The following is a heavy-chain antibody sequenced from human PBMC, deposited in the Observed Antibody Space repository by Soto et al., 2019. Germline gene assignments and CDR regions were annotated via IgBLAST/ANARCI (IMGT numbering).Heavy chain of an antibody. CDR1: GGSFSDHY. D-gene: IGHD3-22*01. J-gene: IGHJ3*02. CDR2: INHSGST. Sequence: SETLSLTCAVYGGSFSDHYWSWIRQTPGKGLEWSGEINHSGSTNYNPSLKGRVTISVDTSKNQFSLKLSSVTAADTAVYYCARDYDSSGFDAFDIWGQGTMVTVSS. V-gene: IGHV4-34*01. CDR3: ARDYDSSGFDAFDI.